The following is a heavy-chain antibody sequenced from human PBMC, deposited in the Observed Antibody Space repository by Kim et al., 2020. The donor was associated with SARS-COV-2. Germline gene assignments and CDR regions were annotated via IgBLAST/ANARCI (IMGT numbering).Heavy chain of an antibody. CDR1: GFTFSSCA. J-gene: IGHJ6*02. CDR3: ARGPRSRLRGLTYPYHGMDI. V-gene: IGHV3-30-3*01. Sequence: GGSLRLSCAASGFTFSSCAIHWVRQAPGKGLEWVAVISYDGSNKNYADSVKGRFTISRDNAKNTLYLQMNSLRAEDTAMYYCARGPRSRLRGLTYPYHGMDIWGQGTTVTVSS. D-gene: IGHD3-10*01. CDR2: ISYDGSNK.